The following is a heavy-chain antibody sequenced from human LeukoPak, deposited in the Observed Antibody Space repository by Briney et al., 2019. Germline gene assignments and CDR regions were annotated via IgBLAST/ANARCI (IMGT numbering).Heavy chain of an antibody. CDR3: ASDLAVVGTGSF. V-gene: IGHV3-74*01. Sequence: GGSLRLSCAASGFTFSSYWMHWVRQAPGKGLVWVSRINSGGSSTSYADSVKGRFTISRDNAKNTLYLQMNSLRAEDTAVYYCASDLAVVGTGSFWGQGTLVTVSS. CDR1: GFTFSSYW. J-gene: IGHJ4*02. CDR2: INSGGSST. D-gene: IGHD6-19*01.